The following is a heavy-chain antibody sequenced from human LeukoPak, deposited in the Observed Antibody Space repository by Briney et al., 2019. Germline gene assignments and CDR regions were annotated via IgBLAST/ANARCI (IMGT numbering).Heavy chain of an antibody. CDR1: GFTFSSYS. CDR2: ISSSSSYI. J-gene: IGHJ4*02. Sequence: PGGSLRLSCAASGFTFSSYSMNWVRQAPGKGLEWVSSISSSSSYIYYADSVKGRFTISRDNAKNSLYLQMNSLRAEDTAVYYCARGETSSGWYEGYYWGQGTLVTVSS. CDR3: ARGETSSGWYEGYY. D-gene: IGHD6-19*01. V-gene: IGHV3-21*01.